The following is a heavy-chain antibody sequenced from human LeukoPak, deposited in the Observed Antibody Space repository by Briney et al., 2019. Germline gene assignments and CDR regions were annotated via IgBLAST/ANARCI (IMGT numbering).Heavy chain of an antibody. Sequence: PGGSLRLSCAASGFTFSSYGMHWVRQAPGKGLEWVAVISYDGSNKYYADSVKGRFTISRDNSKNTLYLQMNSLRAEDTAVYYCAKDFVFSWGYSYGLVDYWGQGTLVTVSS. CDR3: AKDFVFSWGYSYGLVDY. D-gene: IGHD5-18*01. J-gene: IGHJ4*02. V-gene: IGHV3-30*18. CDR2: ISYDGSNK. CDR1: GFTFSSYG.